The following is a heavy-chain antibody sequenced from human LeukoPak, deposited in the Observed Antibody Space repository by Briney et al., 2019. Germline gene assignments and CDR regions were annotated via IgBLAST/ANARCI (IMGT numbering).Heavy chain of an antibody. CDR1: GITFSGYS. J-gene: IGHJ4*02. Sequence: GGSLRLSCVVSGITFSGYSMIWVRQAPAQGLEWLSFMTTSGNTIFYAESVKDRFTISRDNAKKSLYLQMNSLRDEDTAVYYCARVGGATAVTMYFEYWGQGTLVTVSS. CDR3: ARVGGATAVTMYFEY. CDR2: MTTSGNTI. V-gene: IGHV3-48*02. D-gene: IGHD1-26*01.